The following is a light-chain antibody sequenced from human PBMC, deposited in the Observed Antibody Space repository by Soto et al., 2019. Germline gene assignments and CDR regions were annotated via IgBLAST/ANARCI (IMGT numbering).Light chain of an antibody. CDR3: SSYTSSSTSVV. CDR1: SSDVGGYNY. V-gene: IGLV2-14*01. J-gene: IGLJ2*01. Sequence: QSALTQPASVSGSPGQSITISCTGTSSDVGGYNYVSWYQQHPGKAPKLMIYEVSNRPSGVSNRFSGSKSGNTASLTISGLQAEDEADYYCSSYTSSSTSVVFGGGTKATVL. CDR2: EVS.